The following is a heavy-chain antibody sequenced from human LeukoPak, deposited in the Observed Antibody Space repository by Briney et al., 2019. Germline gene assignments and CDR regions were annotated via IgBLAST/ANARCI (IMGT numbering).Heavy chain of an antibody. V-gene: IGHV4-34*01. CDR3: ARAMVRAVTQNGSGMDV. CDR2: INHSGST. J-gene: IGHJ6*02. D-gene: IGHD3-10*01. CDR1: GGSFSGYY. Sequence: SETLSLTCAVYGGSFSGYYWSWIRQPPGKGLEWIGEINHSGSTNYNPSLKSRVTISVDTSKNQFSLKLSSVTAADTAVYYCARAMVRAVTQNGSGMDVWGQGTTVTVSS.